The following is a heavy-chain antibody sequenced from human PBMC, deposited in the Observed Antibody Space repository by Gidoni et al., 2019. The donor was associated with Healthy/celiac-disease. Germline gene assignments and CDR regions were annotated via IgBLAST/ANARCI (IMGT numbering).Heavy chain of an antibody. V-gene: IGHV3-21*01. CDR3: AVDQADSSGWVYYYYYGMDV. CDR1: GFTFSRYS. J-gene: IGHJ6*02. CDR2: ISSSSIYI. D-gene: IGHD6-19*01. Sequence: EVQLVESGGGLVKPGGSLRLSCAASGFTFSRYSMNWVRQAPGKGLGWVSSISSSSIYIYYADSVKGRFTISRDNAKNSLYLQMNSLRAEDTAVYYCAVDQADSSGWVYYYYYGMDVWGQGTTVTVSS.